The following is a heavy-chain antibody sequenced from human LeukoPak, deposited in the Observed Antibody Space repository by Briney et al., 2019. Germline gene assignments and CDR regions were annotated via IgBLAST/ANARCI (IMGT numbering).Heavy chain of an antibody. D-gene: IGHD5-12*01. CDR3: AKDRRGSFPFDY. V-gene: IGHV3-13*01. J-gene: IGHJ4*02. CDR2: IGTAGDT. CDR1: GFTFSSYD. Sequence: GGSLRLSCAASGFTFSSYDMHWVRQATGKGLEWVSAIGTAGDTYYPGSVKGRFTISRENAKNSLYLQMNSLRAEDTAVYYCAKDRRGSFPFDYWGQGTLVTVSS.